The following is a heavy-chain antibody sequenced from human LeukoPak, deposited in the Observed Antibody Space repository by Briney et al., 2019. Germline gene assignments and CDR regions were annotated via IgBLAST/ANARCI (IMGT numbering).Heavy chain of an antibody. Sequence: KPSETLSLTCTVSGGSISSYYWSWIRQPPGKGLEWIGYIYYSGSTNYNPSLNSRVTISVDMSKNQFSLKLSSVTAADTAVYYCARAPYFDFWTGYYFDYWGLGTLVTVSS. CDR3: ARAPYFDFWTGYYFDY. V-gene: IGHV4-59*01. CDR2: IYYSGST. CDR1: GGSISSYY. J-gene: IGHJ4*02. D-gene: IGHD3-3*01.